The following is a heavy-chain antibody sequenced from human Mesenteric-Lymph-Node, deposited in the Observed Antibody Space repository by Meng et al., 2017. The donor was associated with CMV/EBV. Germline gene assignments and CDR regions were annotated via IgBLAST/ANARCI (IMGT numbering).Heavy chain of an antibody. D-gene: IGHD1-26*01. CDR2: ILYDGTNK. Sequence: GGSLRLSCAASGFTFSSYGMHWVRQAPGRGLEWVAYILYDGTNKFYADSVKGRFTVSRDNSKNTLYLQMNSLRAEDTAVYYCARDDGRSNYFDYWGQGTLVAVSS. V-gene: IGHV3-30*02. CDR3: ARDDGRSNYFDY. CDR1: GFTFSSYG. J-gene: IGHJ4*02.